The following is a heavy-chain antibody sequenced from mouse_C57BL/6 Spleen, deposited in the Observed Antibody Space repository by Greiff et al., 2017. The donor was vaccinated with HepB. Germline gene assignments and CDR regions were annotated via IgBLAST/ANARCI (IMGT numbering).Heavy chain of an antibody. J-gene: IGHJ2*01. D-gene: IGHD1-1*01. CDR3: ARRNYYGSSFDY. CDR1: GYTFTNYC. Sequence: QVQLQQPGAELVKPGASVKLSCKASGYTFTNYCMHWVKQRPGQGLEWIGMIHPNSGSTNYNEKFKGKATLTVDKSSSTAYMQLSSLTSEDSAVYYCARRNYYGSSFDYWGQGTTLTVSS. V-gene: IGHV1-64*01. CDR2: IHPNSGST.